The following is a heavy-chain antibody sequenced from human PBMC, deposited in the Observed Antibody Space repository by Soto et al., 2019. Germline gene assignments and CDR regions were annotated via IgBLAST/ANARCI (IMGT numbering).Heavy chain of an antibody. D-gene: IGHD3-3*01. CDR2: IFYSGIP. Sequence: QLQMQESGPGLVKPSETLSLTCTVSGGSISSSSYFWGWIRQPPGKGLEWIGSIFYSGIPYKNPSLTGRVTRFVDPAKNQFSLKLSSVTAADTAVYYCARHATIFGVVSHLDFWGQGTLVAVSS. CDR3: ARHATIFGVVSHLDF. V-gene: IGHV4-39*01. J-gene: IGHJ4*02. CDR1: GGSISSSSYF.